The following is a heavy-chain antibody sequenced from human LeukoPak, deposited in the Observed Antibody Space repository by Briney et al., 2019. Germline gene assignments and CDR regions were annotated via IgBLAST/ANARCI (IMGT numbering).Heavy chain of an antibody. Sequence: GGSLRLSCAASGFTFSSYWMSWVRQAPGKGLEWVANIKQDGSEKYYVDSVKGRFTISRDNAKNSLYLQMNSLRAEDTAVYYCVRDAAYSAFNMWGQGTWSPSLQ. CDR2: IKQDGSEK. CDR1: GFTFSSYW. D-gene: IGHD4-11*01. V-gene: IGHV3-7*01. CDR3: VRDAAYSAFNM. J-gene: IGHJ3*02.